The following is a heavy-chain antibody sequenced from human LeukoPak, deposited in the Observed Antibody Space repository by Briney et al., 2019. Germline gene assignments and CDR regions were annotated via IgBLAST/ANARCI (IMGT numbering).Heavy chain of an antibody. D-gene: IGHD2-2*01. CDR3: TRERGYCSIPSFYACFAP. V-gene: IGHV3-49*04. CDR2: IRDKTYGGTT. J-gene: IGHJ5*02. Sequence: GGSPRLSCTASGFTFGDYAMSWVRQAPGKGLAWVGFIRDKTYGGTTEYAASVKGRFTISRDDSRSIAYLQMNGLKTEDTAVYSCTRERGYCSIPSFYACFAPGGQEPLSPVS. CDR1: GFTFGDYA.